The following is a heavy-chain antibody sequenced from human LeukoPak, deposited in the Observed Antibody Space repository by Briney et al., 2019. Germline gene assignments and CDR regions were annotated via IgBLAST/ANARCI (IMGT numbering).Heavy chain of an antibody. V-gene: IGHV4-59*01. D-gene: IGHD4-23*01. Sequence: SETLSLTCTVSGGSISNYYWSWIRQPPGKGLEWIAYIDYSGGTVYNPSLKSRVTISMDTSKRQFSLKLSSVTAADAAVYYCAGEDYGGYRFDYWGQGTLVTVSS. J-gene: IGHJ4*02. CDR2: IDYSGGT. CDR1: GGSISNYY. CDR3: AGEDYGGYRFDY.